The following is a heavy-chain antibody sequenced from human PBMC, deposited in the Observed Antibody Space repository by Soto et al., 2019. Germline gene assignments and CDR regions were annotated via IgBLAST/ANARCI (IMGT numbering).Heavy chain of an antibody. Sequence: PGGSLRLSCAASGFTFTRYSMNWVRQAPGKGLEWVSSISSSSSYIYYADSVKGRFTISRDNAKNSLYLQMNSLRAEDTAVYYCARAKKSLGYYGMDVWGQGTTVTVSS. V-gene: IGHV3-21*01. D-gene: IGHD3-16*01. CDR2: ISSSSSYI. CDR1: GFTFTRYS. CDR3: ARAKKSLGYYGMDV. J-gene: IGHJ6*02.